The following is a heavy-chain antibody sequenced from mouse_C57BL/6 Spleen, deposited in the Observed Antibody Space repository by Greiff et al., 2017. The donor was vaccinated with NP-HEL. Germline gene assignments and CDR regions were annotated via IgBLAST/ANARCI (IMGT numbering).Heavy chain of an antibody. CDR3: ARWYDYPWYFDV. Sequence: EVPLQQSVAELVRPGASVTLSCTASGFNINNTYMHWVQQRPEQGLEWIGRIDPANGNTKYAPKFQGKATITADTSSNTAYLQLSSLTSEDTAIYYCARWYDYPWYFDVWGTGTTVTVSS. CDR2: IDPANGNT. J-gene: IGHJ1*03. D-gene: IGHD2-4*01. V-gene: IGHV14-3*01. CDR1: GFNINNTY.